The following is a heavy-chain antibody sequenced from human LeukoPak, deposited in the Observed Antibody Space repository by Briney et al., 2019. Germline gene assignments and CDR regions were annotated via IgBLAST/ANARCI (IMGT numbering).Heavy chain of an antibody. CDR2: IYYSGST. D-gene: IGHD2-2*02. V-gene: IGHV4-31*03. J-gene: IGHJ5*02. CDR3: ARGLIDNQYCSSTSCYILSAGAKFQPWVSNWFDP. Sequence: SETLSLTCTVSGGSISSGGYYWSWIRQHPGKGLEWIGYIYYSGSTYYNPSLKSRVTISVDTSKNQFSLKLSSVTAADTAVYYCARGLIDNQYCSSTSCYILSAGAKFQPWVSNWFDPWGQGTLVTVSS. CDR1: GGSISSGGYY.